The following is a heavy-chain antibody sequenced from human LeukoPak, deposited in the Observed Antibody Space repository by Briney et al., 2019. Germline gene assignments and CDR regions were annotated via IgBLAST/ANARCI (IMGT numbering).Heavy chain of an antibody. V-gene: IGHV3-11*01. CDR3: ARIASSWYDYFDY. J-gene: IGHJ4*02. CDR2: ISSSGSTI. CDR1: GFTFSDYY. D-gene: IGHD6-13*01. Sequence: GGSLRLSCAASGFTFSDYYMSWIRQAPGKGLEWLSYISSSGSTIYYADSVRGRFTISRDNAKISLYLQMTSLRPEDTAVYYCARIASSWYDYFDYWGQGTLVTVSS.